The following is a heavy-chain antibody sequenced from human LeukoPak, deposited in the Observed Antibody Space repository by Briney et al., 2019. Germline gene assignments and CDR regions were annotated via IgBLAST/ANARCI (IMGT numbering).Heavy chain of an antibody. CDR3: ARADYDILTGYFSSVF. CDR2: IYYSGST. V-gene: IGHV4-59*12. J-gene: IGHJ6*02. CDR1: GGSISSYY. Sequence: SETLSLTCTVSGGSISSYYWSWIRQPPGKGLEWIGYIYYSGSTNYDPSLKSRVTISVDTSKNQFSLKLSSVTAADTAVYYCARADYDILTGYFSSVFWGQGTTVTVSS. D-gene: IGHD3-9*01.